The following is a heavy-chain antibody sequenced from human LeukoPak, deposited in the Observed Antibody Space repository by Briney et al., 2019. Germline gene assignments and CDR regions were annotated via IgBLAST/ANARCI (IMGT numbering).Heavy chain of an antibody. CDR1: GYTFRRYY. CDR3: AREGRAIGDPKDYFYYYYMDV. D-gene: IGHD2-21*01. V-gene: IGHV1-46*01. Sequence: AAVTVTRKSSGYTFRRYYRHWERQPPAQGLEWVGIINLTGGSTSYAQKLQGRVMMTSDMSTSTVYMELSSLRSDDTAVYFCAREGRAIGDPKDYFYYYYMDVWGKGTTVSVSS. J-gene: IGHJ6*03. CDR2: INLTGGST.